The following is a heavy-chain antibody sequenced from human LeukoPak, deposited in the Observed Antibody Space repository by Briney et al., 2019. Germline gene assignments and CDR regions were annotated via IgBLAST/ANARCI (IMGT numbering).Heavy chain of an antibody. D-gene: IGHD5-12*01. CDR1: GYTFTKYY. CDR2: INPDNGVT. CDR3: ARDPSNSGYDYLYYFDY. V-gene: IGHV1-2*02. Sequence: GASVKVSCQASGYTFTKYYMHWVRQAPGQGLEWMGWINPDNGVTNYAQKFQGRVTMTRDMSISTAYMELSRLRSDDTAVYYCARDPSNSGYDYLYYFDYWGQGTLVTVSS. J-gene: IGHJ4*02.